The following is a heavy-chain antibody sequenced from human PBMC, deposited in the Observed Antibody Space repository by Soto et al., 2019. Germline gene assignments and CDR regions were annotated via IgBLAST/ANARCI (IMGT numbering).Heavy chain of an antibody. Sequence: GGSLRLSCAASGFTFNSYAMSWVRQAPGKGLEWVSAISGSGGSTYYADSVKGRFTISRDNSKNTLYLQMNSLRAEDTAVYYCGRYSSSWYVAFDIWGQGTMVTVSS. CDR2: ISGSGGST. J-gene: IGHJ3*02. D-gene: IGHD6-13*01. CDR3: GRYSSSWYVAFDI. CDR1: GFTFNSYA. V-gene: IGHV3-23*01.